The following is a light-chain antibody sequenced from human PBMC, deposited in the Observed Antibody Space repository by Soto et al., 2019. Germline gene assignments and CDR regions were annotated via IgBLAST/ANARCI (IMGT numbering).Light chain of an antibody. J-gene: IGLJ2*01. V-gene: IGLV1-40*01. CDR2: DSV. CDR3: QSYDMPLSPVI. CDR1: SFNIEAGFH. Sequence: QSVLTQPPSVSGAPGQRVIISCTGNSFNIEAGFHVHWYQQLPGRGPKLLIFDSVNRPSGVPDRFSGSKSGSSASLAITGLLPDDEAVYYCQSYDMPLSPVIFGGGTKLTVL.